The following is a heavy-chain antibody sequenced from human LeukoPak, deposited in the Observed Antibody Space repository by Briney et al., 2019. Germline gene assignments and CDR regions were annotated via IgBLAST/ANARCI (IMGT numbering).Heavy chain of an antibody. CDR3: ARVVTAHMDV. J-gene: IGHJ6*02. CDR1: GFTFSSYS. Sequence: GGSLRLSCAASGFTFSSYSMNWVRQAPGKGLEWVSSISSSSSYIYHADSVKGRFTISRDNAKNSLYLQMNSLRAEDTAVYYCARVVTAHMDVWGQGTTVTVSS. V-gene: IGHV3-21*01. D-gene: IGHD2-21*02. CDR2: ISSSSSYI.